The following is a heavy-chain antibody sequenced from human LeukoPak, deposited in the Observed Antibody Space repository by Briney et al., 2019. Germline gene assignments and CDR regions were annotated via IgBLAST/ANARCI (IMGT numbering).Heavy chain of an antibody. CDR2: IKQHGREK. J-gene: IGHJ4*02. Sequence: GGSLRLSYAASEFTFSNYWTSWVRQAPGKGLEWVANIKQHGREKYYVDSVKGRFSISRDNAKNSLYLQMNSLRAEDSAVYYCARVYDSSGYFDYWGQGTLVTVSS. V-gene: IGHV3-7*04. CDR1: EFTFSNYW. D-gene: IGHD3-22*01. CDR3: ARVYDSSGYFDY.